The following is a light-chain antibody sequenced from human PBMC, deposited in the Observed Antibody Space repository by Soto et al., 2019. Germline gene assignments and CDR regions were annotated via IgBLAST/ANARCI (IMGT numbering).Light chain of an antibody. Sequence: DIVLTQSPATLSLSPGERATLSCRASQSVTSYLAWYQQKHGQAPRLLIYDAYKRATGTPARFSGSGSGTDFTLTISSLEPEDFAVYYCQQRSTWPPAITFGQGTRLEIK. V-gene: IGKV3-11*01. J-gene: IGKJ5*01. CDR3: QQRSTWPPAIT. CDR2: DAY. CDR1: QSVTSY.